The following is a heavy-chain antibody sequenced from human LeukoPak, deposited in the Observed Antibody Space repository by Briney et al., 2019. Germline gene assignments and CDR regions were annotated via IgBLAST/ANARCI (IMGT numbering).Heavy chain of an antibody. CDR1: GGTFSSYA. V-gene: IGHV1-69*05. Sequence: SVKVSCKASGGTFSSYAISWVRQAPGQGLEWMGRIIPIFGTANYAQKFQGRVTVTTDESTSTAYMELSSLRSEDTAVYYCARSGEDYGDFFDYWGQGTLVTVSS. CDR2: IIPIFGTA. J-gene: IGHJ4*02. D-gene: IGHD4-17*01. CDR3: ARSGEDYGDFFDY.